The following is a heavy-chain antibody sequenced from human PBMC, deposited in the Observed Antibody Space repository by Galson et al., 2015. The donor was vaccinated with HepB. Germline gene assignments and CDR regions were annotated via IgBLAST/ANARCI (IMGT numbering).Heavy chain of an antibody. D-gene: IGHD2-15*01. Sequence: SLRLSCAASKFTFSSHGMYWVRQAPGKGPEWVAFIPYDGSDKYYADSVKGRFTISRDNSRNTLYLQMNSLRAEDTAVYYCAKGRQDIVVVVAVTYYYYGMDVWGQGTTVIVSS. CDR3: AKGRQDIVVVVAVTYYYYGMDV. J-gene: IGHJ6*02. V-gene: IGHV3-30*18. CDR2: IPYDGSDK. CDR1: KFTFSSHG.